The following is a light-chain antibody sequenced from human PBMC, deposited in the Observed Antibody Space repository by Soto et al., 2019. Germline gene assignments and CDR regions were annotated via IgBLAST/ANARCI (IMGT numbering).Light chain of an antibody. CDR2: GAS. CDR3: QQYNNCPQS. J-gene: IGKJ1*01. Sequence: EIVMTQSPATLSVSPGERATLSCRASQSVSSNLAWYQQKPGQAPRLLIYGASTRATGIPARFSGSGSGTEFTLTISSLRSEDFAVYYCQQYNNCPQSVGQGPEVQIK. V-gene: IGKV3-15*01. CDR1: QSVSSN.